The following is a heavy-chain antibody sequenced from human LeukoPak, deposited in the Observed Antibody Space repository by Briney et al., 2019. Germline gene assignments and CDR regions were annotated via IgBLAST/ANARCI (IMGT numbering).Heavy chain of an antibody. V-gene: IGHV3-30*02. CDR3: AILSGYAWHY. J-gene: IGHJ4*02. CDR2: IRYDGSNK. CDR1: GFTFSSYG. D-gene: IGHD5-12*01. Sequence: GGSLRLSCAASGFTFSSYGMHWVRQAPGKGLEWVAFIRYDGSNKYYADSVKGRFTISRDNSKNSLYLQMNSLRAEDTAVYYCAILSGYAWHYWGQGTLVPVSS.